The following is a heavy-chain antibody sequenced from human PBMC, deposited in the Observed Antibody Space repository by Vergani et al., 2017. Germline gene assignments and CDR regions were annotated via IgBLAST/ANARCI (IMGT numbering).Heavy chain of an antibody. D-gene: IGHD3-16*01. CDR1: GFTFSTYA. V-gene: IGHV3-21*02. CDR2: ISTSSSYI. J-gene: IGHJ4*02. CDR3: ARDTRGPEGADY. Sequence: EVQLVESGGGLVKPGGSLRLSCAASGFTFSTYAMNWVRQAPGKGLEWVSSISTSSSYIYYADSVKGRFTISRDNAKNSLYLQMNNLRAEDTAVYSCARDTRGPEGADYWGQGTLVTVSS.